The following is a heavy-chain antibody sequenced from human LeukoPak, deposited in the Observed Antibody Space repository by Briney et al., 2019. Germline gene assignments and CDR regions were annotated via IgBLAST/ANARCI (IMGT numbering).Heavy chain of an antibody. CDR2: IKQDGSEK. D-gene: IGHD3-10*01. J-gene: IGHJ5*02. Sequence: PGGSLRLSCAASGFTFSSYWMSWVRQAPGKGLEWVANIKQDGSEKYYVDSVKGRFTISRDNAKNSLYLQMNSLRAEDTAVYYCARGSTTYYYGSGTRELFNWFDPWGQGTLVTVSS. CDR1: GFTFSSYW. CDR3: ARGSTTYYYGSGTRELFNWFDP. V-gene: IGHV3-7*01.